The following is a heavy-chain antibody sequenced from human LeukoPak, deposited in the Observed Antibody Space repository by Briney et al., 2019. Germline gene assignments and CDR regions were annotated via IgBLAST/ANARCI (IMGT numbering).Heavy chain of an antibody. Sequence: GGSLRLSCAASGFTFSSTSMSWVRQAPGKGLEWVGFIRSKAYGGTTEYAASVKGRFTISRDDSKSIAYLQMNSLKTEDTAVYYCTRVQWLPSKVFDYWGQGTLVTVSS. J-gene: IGHJ4*02. CDR2: IRSKAYGGTT. CDR3: TRVQWLPSKVFDY. D-gene: IGHD6-19*01. V-gene: IGHV3-49*04. CDR1: GFTFSSTS.